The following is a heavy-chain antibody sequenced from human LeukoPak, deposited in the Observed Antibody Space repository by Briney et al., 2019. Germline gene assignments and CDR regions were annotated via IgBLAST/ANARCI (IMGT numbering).Heavy chain of an antibody. CDR2: IKKDGSEK. Sequence: PGGSLRLSCAASGLTFSSYSMNWVRQAPGKGLEWVANIKKDGSEKFYVDSVRGRFTISRDNAKTSLYLQMISLRAEDTAVYYCARAGGYSSSWYPNDYWGQGTLVTVSS. CDR1: GLTFSSYS. CDR3: ARAGGYSSSWYPNDY. J-gene: IGHJ4*02. V-gene: IGHV3-7*01. D-gene: IGHD6-13*01.